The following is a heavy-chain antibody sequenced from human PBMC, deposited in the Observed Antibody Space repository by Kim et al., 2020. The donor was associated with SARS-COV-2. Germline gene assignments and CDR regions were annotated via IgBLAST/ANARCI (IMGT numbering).Heavy chain of an antibody. CDR3: AKGTAFCTSTSCYYYYGMEV. CDR1: GFTFSSYA. V-gene: IGHV3-23*01. Sequence: GGSLRLSCAASGFTFSSYAMNWVRQAPGEGLEWVSAISASGDTTFYADSVKGRFTISRDNSKNTLYLQMNSLRAEDTAVYYCAKGTAFCTSTSCYYYYGMEVWGQGTTVTVSS. J-gene: IGHJ6*02. D-gene: IGHD2-2*01. CDR2: ISASGDTT.